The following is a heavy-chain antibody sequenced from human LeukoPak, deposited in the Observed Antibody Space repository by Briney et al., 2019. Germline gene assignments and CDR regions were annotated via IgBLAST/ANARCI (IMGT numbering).Heavy chain of an antibody. CDR2: ISYDGTNK. D-gene: IGHD3-10*01. CDR3: AKDRSTGGYYGSGRSFGY. J-gene: IGHJ4*02. Sequence: GGSLRLSCAGSGFIFNTYGMHCVRQAPGKGLEWVAGISYDGTNKYHADSVKGRFTISRDNSKNTLYLQMNSLRAEDTAVYYCAKDRSTGGYYGSGRSFGYWGQGTLVTVSS. CDR1: GFIFNTYG. V-gene: IGHV3-30*18.